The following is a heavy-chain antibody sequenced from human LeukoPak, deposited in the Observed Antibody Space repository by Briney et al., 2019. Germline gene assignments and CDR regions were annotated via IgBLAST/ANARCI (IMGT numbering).Heavy chain of an antibody. CDR1: GFTFSSYA. J-gene: IGHJ4*02. D-gene: IGHD3-22*01. V-gene: IGHV3-23*01. CDR3: ANGIHYYDSSGYRGY. CDR2: ISGSGGST. Sequence: PGGSLRLSCAASGFTFSSYAMSWVRQAPGKGLEWVSAISGSGGSTYYADSVKGRFTISRDNSKNTLYLQMNSLRAEDTAVYYCANGIHYYDSSGYRGYWGQGTLVTVSS.